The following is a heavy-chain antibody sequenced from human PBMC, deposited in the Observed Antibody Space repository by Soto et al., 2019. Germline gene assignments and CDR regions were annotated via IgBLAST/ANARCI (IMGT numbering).Heavy chain of an antibody. Sequence: EVQLVESGGGLVQPGRSLRLSCIASGFTFDDHAMHWVRQAPGKGLEWVSGISWNSGYIGYADSVKGRFTNSRDNAKNSVHLQMNSLRAEDTACYYCAKDIKWNLPAGYLDNWGQGTLVTVST. J-gene: IGHJ4*02. V-gene: IGHV3-9*01. CDR1: GFTFDDHA. CDR3: AKDIKWNLPAGYLDN. D-gene: IGHD1-1*01. CDR2: ISWNSGYI.